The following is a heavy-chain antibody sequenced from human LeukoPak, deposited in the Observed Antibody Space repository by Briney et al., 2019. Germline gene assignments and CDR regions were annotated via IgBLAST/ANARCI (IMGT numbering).Heavy chain of an antibody. CDR2: IYYSGST. V-gene: IGHV4-59*12. Sequence: SETLSLTCTVSGGSISSYYWSWIRQPPGKGLEWIGYIYYSGSTNYNPSLKSRVTISVDTSKNQFSLKLSSVTAADTAVYYCARAEEIAAAFDYWGQGTLVTVSS. D-gene: IGHD6-13*01. CDR3: ARAEEIAAAFDY. CDR1: GGSISSYY. J-gene: IGHJ4*02.